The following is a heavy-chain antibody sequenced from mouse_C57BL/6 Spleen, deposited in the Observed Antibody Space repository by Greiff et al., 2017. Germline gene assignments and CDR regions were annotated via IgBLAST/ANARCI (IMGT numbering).Heavy chain of an antibody. D-gene: IGHD4-1*01. J-gene: IGHJ2*01. V-gene: IGHV5-4*01. CDR1: GFTFSSYA. CDR2: IIDGGSYT. CDR3: ARDRANWDLYLDY. Sequence: EVKLMESGGGLVKPGGSLKLSCAASGFTFSSYAMSWVRQMTEQRLEWVATIIDGGSYTYYPDNVKGRFTISRDNAKNNLYLQVSHLKSEDTAMYYCARDRANWDLYLDYWGQGTTLTVSS.